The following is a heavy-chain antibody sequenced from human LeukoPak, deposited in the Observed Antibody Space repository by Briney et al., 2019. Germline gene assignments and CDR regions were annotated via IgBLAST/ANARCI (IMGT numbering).Heavy chain of an antibody. J-gene: IGHJ6*02. D-gene: IGHD3-16*01. V-gene: IGHV1-69*13. CDR1: GNSISNYA. Sequence: VASVNVSCKASGNSISNYAVSWVRQAPGQGFEWMGGIIPIFGTADYAQKFQGRVTITADQSTSTTYMALSSLKSEDTATYYCTTRACHAGGCSSSFYYYYGLHFWGQGTTVSVSS. CDR3: TTRACHAGGCSSSFYYYYGLHF. CDR2: IIPIFGTA.